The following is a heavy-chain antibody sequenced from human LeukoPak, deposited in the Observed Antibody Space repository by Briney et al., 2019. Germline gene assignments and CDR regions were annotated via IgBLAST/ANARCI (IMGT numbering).Heavy chain of an antibody. Sequence: GASVKVSCKASGGTFSSYAISWVRQAPGQGLEWMGGIIPIFGTANYAQKFQGGVTITTDESTSTAYMELSSLRSEDTAVYYCARDRSHYYGSGSYLPADYWGQGTLVTVSS. V-gene: IGHV1-69*05. J-gene: IGHJ4*02. CDR3: ARDRSHYYGSGSYLPADY. D-gene: IGHD3-10*01. CDR1: GGTFSSYA. CDR2: IIPIFGTA.